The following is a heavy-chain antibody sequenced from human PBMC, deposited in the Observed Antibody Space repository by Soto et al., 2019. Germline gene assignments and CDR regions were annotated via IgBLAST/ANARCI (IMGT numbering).Heavy chain of an antibody. V-gene: IGHV1-18*01. CDR2: ISAYNGNT. CDR3: AREDYYDSSGYSLNLRSYGMDV. Sequence: QVQLVQSGAEVKKPGASVKVSCKASGYTFTSYGISWVRQAPGQGLEWMGWISAYNGNTNYAQKLQGRVTMTTDTSTSTAYMELRSLRSDDTAVYYCAREDYYDSSGYSLNLRSYGMDVWGQGTTVTVSS. CDR1: GYTFTSYG. D-gene: IGHD3-22*01. J-gene: IGHJ6*02.